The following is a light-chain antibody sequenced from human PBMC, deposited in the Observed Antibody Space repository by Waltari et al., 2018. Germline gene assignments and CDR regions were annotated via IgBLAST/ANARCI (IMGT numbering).Light chain of an antibody. CDR3: QQYSGYSGP. J-gene: IGKJ4*01. Sequence: DIQMTQFPSTLSASVGDRVTITCRARQGISRWLAWYQQKPGKAPKVLIYDASTLESGVPSRFSGSGSGTEFTLAISSLQPDDFATYYCQQYSGYSGPFGGGTKVEIK. CDR1: QGISRW. CDR2: DAS. V-gene: IGKV1-5*01.